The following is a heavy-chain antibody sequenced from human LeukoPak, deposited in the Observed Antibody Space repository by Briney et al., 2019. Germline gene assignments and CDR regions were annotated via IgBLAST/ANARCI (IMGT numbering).Heavy chain of an antibody. CDR2: ISAYNGNT. V-gene: IGHV1-18*04. CDR3: ARVLLGYYGSGSYYNAGYYYYMDV. Sequence: ASVKVSCKASGYTFTGYYMHWVRQAPGQGLEWMGWISAYNGNTNYAQKLQGRVTMTTDTSTSTAYMELRSLRSDDTAVYYCARVLLGYYGSGSYYNAGYYYYMDVWGKGTTVTVSS. D-gene: IGHD3-10*01. CDR1: GYTFTGYY. J-gene: IGHJ6*03.